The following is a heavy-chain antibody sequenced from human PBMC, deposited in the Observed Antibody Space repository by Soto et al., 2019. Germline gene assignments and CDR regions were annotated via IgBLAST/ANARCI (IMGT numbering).Heavy chain of an antibody. CDR2: INPNSGGT. CDR3: ARDRKRVVPAAVIYYYYGMDV. CDR1: GYTFTGYY. V-gene: IGHV1-2*04. Sequence: ASVKVSCKASGYTFTGYYMHWVRQAPGQGLEWMGWINPNSGGTNYAQKFQGWVTMTRDTSISTAYMELSRLRSDDTAVYYCARDRKRVVPAAVIYYYYGMDVWGQGTTVTVSS. J-gene: IGHJ6*02. D-gene: IGHD2-2*01.